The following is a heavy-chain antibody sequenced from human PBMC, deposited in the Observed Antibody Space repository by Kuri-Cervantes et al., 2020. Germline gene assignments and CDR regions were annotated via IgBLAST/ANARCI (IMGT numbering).Heavy chain of an antibody. CDR3: ARDYYGSGNLAGMDV. J-gene: IGHJ6*02. D-gene: IGHD3-10*01. V-gene: IGHV3-23*01. Sequence: GESLKISCAASGFTFDDYAMHWVRQAPGKGLEWVSAISGSGGNTYYADSVKGRFTISRDNSKNTLSLQMNSLRVEDTAVYYCARDYYGSGNLAGMDVWGQGTTVTVSS. CDR1: GFTFDDYA. CDR2: ISGSGGNT.